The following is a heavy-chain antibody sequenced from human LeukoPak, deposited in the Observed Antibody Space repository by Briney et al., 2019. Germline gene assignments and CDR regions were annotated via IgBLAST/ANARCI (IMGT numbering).Heavy chain of an antibody. CDR2: IYFSGST. CDR1: GGSISSYY. J-gene: IGHJ6*02. Sequence: SETLSLTCTVSGGSISSYYCSWIRQPPGKGLEWIGYIYFSGSTNYNPSLKSRVTISVDTSKNQFSLKLSSVTAAATAVYYCARDRAGGGMDVWGQGTTVTVSS. V-gene: IGHV4-59*01. D-gene: IGHD3-10*01. CDR3: ARDRAGGGMDV.